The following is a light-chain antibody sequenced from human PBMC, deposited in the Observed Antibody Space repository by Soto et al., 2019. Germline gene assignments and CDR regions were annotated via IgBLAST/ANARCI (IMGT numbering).Light chain of an antibody. V-gene: IGKV1-39*01. J-gene: IGKJ3*01. CDR3: QQSYSIPFT. Sequence: DIQMTQSPSSLSASVGDRVTITCRASQVISNYLAWYQQKPGEAPKLLIYAASTLQSGVPSRFSGSGSGTDFTLTISSLQPADFATYYCQQSYSIPFTFGPGTKVDIK. CDR1: QVISNY. CDR2: AAS.